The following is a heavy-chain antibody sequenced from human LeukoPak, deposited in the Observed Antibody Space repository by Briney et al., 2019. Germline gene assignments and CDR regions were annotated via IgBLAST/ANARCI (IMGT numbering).Heavy chain of an antibody. CDR3: ARGSYYYDSRRYFDY. Sequence: GGSLRLSCAASGFTFSDYYMSWIRQAPGKGLEWVSYISSSGSTIYYADSVKGRFTISRDNAKNSLYLQMNSLRAEDTALYYCARGSYYYDSRRYFDYWGQGTLVTVSS. D-gene: IGHD3-22*01. CDR2: ISSSGSTI. V-gene: IGHV3-11*01. J-gene: IGHJ4*02. CDR1: GFTFSDYY.